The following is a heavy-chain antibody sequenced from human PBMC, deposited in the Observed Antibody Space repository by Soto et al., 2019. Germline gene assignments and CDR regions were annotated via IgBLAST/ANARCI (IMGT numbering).Heavy chain of an antibody. CDR1: GGSISSYY. CDR2: IYYSGST. V-gene: IGHV4-59*01. Sequence: SETLSLTCTVSGGSISSYYWSWIRQPPGKGLEWIGYIYYSGSTNYNPSLKSRVTISVDTSKNQFSLKLSSVTAADTAVYYCARTTMITEGYDYYYGMDVWGQGTTVTVSS. D-gene: IGHD3-22*01. CDR3: ARTTMITEGYDYYYGMDV. J-gene: IGHJ6*02.